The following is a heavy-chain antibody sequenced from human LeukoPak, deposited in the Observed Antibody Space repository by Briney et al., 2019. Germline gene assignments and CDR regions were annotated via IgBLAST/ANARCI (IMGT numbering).Heavy chain of an antibody. J-gene: IGHJ6*03. Sequence: PGGSLRLSCAASGFTFSSYGMYWVRQAPGKGLEWVAFIRYDGSKKYYADSVKGRFTISRDNSKNMMYLQMNSLRAEDTAVYYCARDPTSVPRTFMDVWGKGTTVTVSS. CDR3: ARDPTSVPRTFMDV. V-gene: IGHV3-30*02. CDR1: GFTFSSYG. CDR2: IRYDGSKK.